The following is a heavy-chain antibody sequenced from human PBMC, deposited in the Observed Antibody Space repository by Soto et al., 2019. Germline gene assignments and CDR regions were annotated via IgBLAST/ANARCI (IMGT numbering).Heavy chain of an antibody. J-gene: IGHJ4*02. D-gene: IGHD3-22*01. CDR2: MNPDSGAT. V-gene: IGHV1-2*02. Sequence: QVHLEQSAAAVKKPGASMKVSCKTSGYIFSDYCIHWVRQAPGQGLEWLGWMNPDSGATSYAPKFQGRVTLTRDTSVTTAYMELSGLMFDDTATYYCARDRSPVMSGYYYAWGQGTLLAVSS. CDR3: ARDRSPVMSGYYYA. CDR1: GYIFSDYC.